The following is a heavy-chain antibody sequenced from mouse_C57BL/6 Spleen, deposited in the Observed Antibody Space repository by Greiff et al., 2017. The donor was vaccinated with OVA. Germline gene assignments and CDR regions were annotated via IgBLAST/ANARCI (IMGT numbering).Heavy chain of an antibody. V-gene: IGHV14-4*01. CDR1: GFNIKDDY. Sequence: EVMLVESGAELVRPGASVKLSCTASGFNIKDDYMHWVKQRPEQGLEWIGWIDPENGDTEYASKFQGKATITADTSSNTAYLQLSSLTSEDTAVYYCTTKLGQWFAYWGQGTLVTVSA. J-gene: IGHJ3*01. CDR2: IDPENGDT. D-gene: IGHD3-3*01. CDR3: TTKLGQWFAY.